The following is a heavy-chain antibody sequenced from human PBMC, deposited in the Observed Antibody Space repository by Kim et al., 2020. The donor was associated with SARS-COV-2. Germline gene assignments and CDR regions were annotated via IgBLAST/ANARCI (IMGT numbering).Heavy chain of an antibody. V-gene: IGHV4-59*01. D-gene: IGHD6-19*01. Sequence: SETLSLTCTVPGGSISSYYWSWIRQPPGKGLEWIGYIYYSGSTNYNPSLKSRVTISVDTSKNQFSLKLSSVTAADTAVYYCARSEQWLVRGWFDPWGQGTLVTVSS. J-gene: IGHJ5*02. CDR2: IYYSGST. CDR1: GGSISSYY. CDR3: ARSEQWLVRGWFDP.